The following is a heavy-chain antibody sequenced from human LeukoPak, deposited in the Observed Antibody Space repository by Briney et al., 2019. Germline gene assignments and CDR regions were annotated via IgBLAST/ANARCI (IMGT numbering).Heavy chain of an antibody. D-gene: IGHD6-13*01. CDR2: IRSKGYGWTA. J-gene: IGHJ6*03. Sequence: GGSLRLSCAASGFTFGDYSMSWFRQAPGKGLEWVGFIRSKGYGWTAEYAASVKGGFTISRDDSNSIAYLQMDSLRAEDTAVYYCARDGVEQQLGGYYYYYYMDVWGKGTTVTVSS. V-gene: IGHV3-49*03. CDR3: ARDGVEQQLGGYYYYYYMDV. CDR1: GFTFGDYS.